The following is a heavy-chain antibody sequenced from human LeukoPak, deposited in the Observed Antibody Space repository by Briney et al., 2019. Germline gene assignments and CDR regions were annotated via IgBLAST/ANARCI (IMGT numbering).Heavy chain of an antibody. D-gene: IGHD6-19*01. V-gene: IGHV1-2*04. J-gene: IGHJ6*04. CDR2: INPNNGGT. CDR1: GYTFTGYY. CDR3: ARGASSGWKTNYYGMDV. Sequence: ASVKVSCKASGYTFTGYYMHWVRQAPGQGLEWMGWINPNNGGTNYAQKFQGWVTMTRDTSISTAYMELSRLRSDDTAVYYCARGASSGWKTNYYGMDVWGKGTTVTVSS.